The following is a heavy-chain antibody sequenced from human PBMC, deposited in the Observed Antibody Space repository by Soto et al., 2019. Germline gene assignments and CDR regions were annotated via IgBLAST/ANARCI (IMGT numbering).Heavy chain of an antibody. CDR2: MNSDGSRA. J-gene: IGHJ6*02. Sequence: XGSLLLSCTASGFTFSTYWMHWVRQAPGKGLVWVSRMNSDGSRADYADSVKGRFTISRDNARNTLYLQMNSLRAEDTAVYYCVRDGYPAWVYGVDVWGQGTTVTVSS. CDR3: VRDGYPAWVYGVDV. CDR1: GFTFSTYW. D-gene: IGHD5-18*01. V-gene: IGHV3-74*01.